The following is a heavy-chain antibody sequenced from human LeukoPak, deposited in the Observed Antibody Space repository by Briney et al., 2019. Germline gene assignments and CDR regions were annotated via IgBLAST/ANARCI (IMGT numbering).Heavy chain of an antibody. Sequence: PGGSLRLSCAASGFTFSTYWMTWVRQAPGKGLEWVANIKQDGSEKYYVDSVKGRFAVSRDNAKNSVYLQMNSLRAEDTAVYYCAREATTEEGSDDASDMWGQGTMVTVSS. V-gene: IGHV3-7*01. D-gene: IGHD4-17*01. J-gene: IGHJ3*02. CDR1: GFTFSTYW. CDR3: AREATTEEGSDDASDM. CDR2: IKQDGSEK.